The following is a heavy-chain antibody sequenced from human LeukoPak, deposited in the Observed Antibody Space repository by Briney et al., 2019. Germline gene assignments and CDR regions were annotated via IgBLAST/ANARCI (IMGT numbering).Heavy chain of an antibody. CDR1: GGSFSGYY. D-gene: IGHD5-12*01. CDR2: INHSGST. CDR3: ARGGWLRWFDP. J-gene: IGHJ5*02. V-gene: IGHV4-34*01. Sequence: SETLSLTCAVYGGSFSGYYWSWIRQPPGKGLEWIGEINHSGSTNYNPSLKSRVTISADTSKNQFSLKLSSVTAADTAVYYCARGGWLRWFDPWGQGTLVTVSS.